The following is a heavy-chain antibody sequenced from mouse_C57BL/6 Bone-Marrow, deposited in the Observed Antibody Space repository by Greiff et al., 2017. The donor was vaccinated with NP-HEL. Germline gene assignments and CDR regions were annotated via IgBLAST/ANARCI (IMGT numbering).Heavy chain of an antibody. D-gene: IGHD1-1*01. CDR3: ARIYYYGSSFSYYFDY. J-gene: IGHJ2*01. CDR2: IYPGDGDT. CDR1: GYAFSSSW. V-gene: IGHV1-82*01. Sequence: QVQLKQSGPELVKPGASVKISCKASGYAFSSSWMNWVKQRPGKGLEWIGRIYPGDGDTNYNGKFKGKATLTADKSSSTAYMQLSSLTSEDSAVYFCARIYYYGSSFSYYFDYWGQGTTLTVSS.